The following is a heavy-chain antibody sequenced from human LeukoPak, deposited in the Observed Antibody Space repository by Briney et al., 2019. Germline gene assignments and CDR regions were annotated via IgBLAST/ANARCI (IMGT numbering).Heavy chain of an antibody. CDR1: GFTSSCPA. CDR2: ISGSGGST. V-gene: IGHV3-23*01. Sequence: GGSLRLSCAASGFTSSCPAMCWGRQAPGKGLEWVSGISGSGGSTYYADSVKGRFTISRDNSKNTLYLQMNSLRAEDTAVYYCTKARGSSYMTTNQWAQETLVTVSS. J-gene: IGHJ4*02. D-gene: IGHD4-11*01. CDR3: TKARGSSYMTTNQ.